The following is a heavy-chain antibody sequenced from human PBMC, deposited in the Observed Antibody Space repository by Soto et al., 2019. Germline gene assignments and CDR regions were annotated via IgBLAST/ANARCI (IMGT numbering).Heavy chain of an antibody. CDR2: IYYSGNT. V-gene: IGHV4-61*01. CDR1: GDSVTSGNYY. J-gene: IGHJ6*02. CDR3: AGTYEHGPYYYGMDA. D-gene: IGHD3-3*01. Sequence: PSETLSLTCTVSGDSVTSGNYYWSWIRQPPGKGLEWIGYIYYSGNTNYSPSLKSRVTMSLDRSNNQFSLKLSSVTAADTAVYYCAGTYEHGPYYYGMDAWGQGTTVTVSS.